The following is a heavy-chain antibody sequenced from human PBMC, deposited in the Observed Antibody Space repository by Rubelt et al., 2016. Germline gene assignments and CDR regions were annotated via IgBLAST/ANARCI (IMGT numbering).Heavy chain of an antibody. D-gene: IGHD6-19*01. J-gene: IGHJ5*02. Sequence: INPSGGSATYAQKFQGRVTMTRDTSTSTVYMELSSLRSEDTAVYYCARDQSDSSDWSNWFDPWGQGTLVTVSS. V-gene: IGHV1-46*01. CDR3: ARDQSDSSDWSNWFDP. CDR2: INPSGGSA.